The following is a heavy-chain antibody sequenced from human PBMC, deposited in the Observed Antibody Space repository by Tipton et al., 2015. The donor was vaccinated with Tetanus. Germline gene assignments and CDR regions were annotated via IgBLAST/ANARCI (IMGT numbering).Heavy chain of an antibody. Sequence: QLVQSGGEVKKPGESLKISCKGSGYIFNNYWIGWVRQKPGKGLEWMGIIYPGDSDTRYSPSFQGQVTISVDKSINTAYMQLSSLKAAGASMLYCSRAHCAVGVCNFGFLGQGALVTVAS. CDR1: GYIFNNYW. J-gene: IGHJ4*02. CDR3: SRAHCAVGVCNFGF. CDR2: IYPGDSDT. V-gene: IGHV5-51*01. D-gene: IGHD2-8*02.